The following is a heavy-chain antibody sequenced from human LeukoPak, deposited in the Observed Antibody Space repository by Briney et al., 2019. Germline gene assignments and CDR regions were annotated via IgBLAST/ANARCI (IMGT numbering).Heavy chain of an antibody. V-gene: IGHV3-48*01. Sequence: GGSLRLSCAASGFTFSSYSMNWVRQAPGKGLEWVSYISSSSSTIYYADSVKGRFTISRDNAKNSLYLQMNSLRAEDTAAYYCARGRLLWFGELNAGLDYWGQGTLVTVSS. D-gene: IGHD3-10*01. CDR1: GFTFSSYS. CDR2: ISSSSSTI. J-gene: IGHJ4*02. CDR3: ARGRLLWFGELNAGLDY.